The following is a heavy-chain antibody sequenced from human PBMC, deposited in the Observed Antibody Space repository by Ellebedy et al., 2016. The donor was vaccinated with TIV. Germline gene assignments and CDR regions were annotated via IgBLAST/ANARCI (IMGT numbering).Heavy chain of an antibody. CDR2: ISYDQRNT. V-gene: IGHV3-30*10. Sequence: GESLKISCAASGFSFSTYAMHWVRPPPGKGLEWVSFISYDQRNTYYRDSVKGRFTISRDNSQGTLYLQMTSLTADDTALYYCARVAGRYSGSYGPIDYWGRGTLVSVSS. CDR3: ARVAGRYSGSYGPIDY. D-gene: IGHD1-26*01. J-gene: IGHJ4*02. CDR1: GFSFSTYA.